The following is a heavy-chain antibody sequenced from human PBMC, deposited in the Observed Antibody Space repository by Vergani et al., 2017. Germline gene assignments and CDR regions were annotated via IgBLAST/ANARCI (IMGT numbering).Heavy chain of an antibody. D-gene: IGHD1-20*01. CDR1: VFIFSTYA. J-gene: IGHJ4*01. V-gene: IGHV3-23*01. Sequence: EVHLLESGGGLVQSGGSLRLSCAASVFIFSTYAMSWVRQAPGKGMEWVSGISASVAPTYYADSVKGRVTISSDNSKKTLYLQMNSLRVEDTAVYYCARAYGRYYWFDYWGQRTLVTVSS. CDR3: ARAYGRYYWFDY. CDR2: ISASVAPT.